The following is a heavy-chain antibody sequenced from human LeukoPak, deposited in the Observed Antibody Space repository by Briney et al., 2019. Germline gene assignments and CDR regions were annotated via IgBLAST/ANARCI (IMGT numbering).Heavy chain of an antibody. CDR3: ARSRSQVVAGTN. Sequence: SSETPSLTCSVSGGSINGGSYYWSWIRQPAGKPLEWIGHIFTTGSTSYNPSLRTRVTISEDSSKDQFSLNLKSVTAADTAVYYCARSRSQVVAGTNWGQGVLVTVSS. CDR2: IFTTGST. D-gene: IGHD1-14*01. J-gene: IGHJ4*02. V-gene: IGHV4-61*09. CDR1: GGSINGGSYY.